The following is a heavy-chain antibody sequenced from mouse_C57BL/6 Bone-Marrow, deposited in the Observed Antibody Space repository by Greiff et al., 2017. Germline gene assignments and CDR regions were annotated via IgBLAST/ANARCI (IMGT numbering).Heavy chain of an antibody. CDR1: GYTFTDYY. Sequence: EVQLVESGPVLVKPGASVKMSCKASGYTFTDYYMNWVKQSHGKSLEWIGVINPYNGGTSYNQKFKGKATLTVDKSSSTAYMELNSLTSEDSAVYYCASPSSYAMDYWGQGTSVTVSS. CDR3: ASPSSYAMDY. J-gene: IGHJ4*01. V-gene: IGHV1-19*01. D-gene: IGHD2-10*02. CDR2: INPYNGGT.